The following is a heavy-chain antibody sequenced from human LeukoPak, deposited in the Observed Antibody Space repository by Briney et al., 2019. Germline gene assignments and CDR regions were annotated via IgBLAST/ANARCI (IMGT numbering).Heavy chain of an antibody. V-gene: IGHV3-21*01. CDR2: ISSSSSYI. CDR3: ARDPSTYYYDSSGYRYFDY. CDR1: GFTFSSYS. Sequence: PGGSLRLSYAASGFTFSSYSMNWVRQAPGKGLEWVSSISSSSSYIYYADSVKGRFTISRDNAKNSLYLQMNSLRAEDTAVYYCARDPSTYYYDSSGYRYFDYWGQGTLVTVSS. D-gene: IGHD3-22*01. J-gene: IGHJ4*02.